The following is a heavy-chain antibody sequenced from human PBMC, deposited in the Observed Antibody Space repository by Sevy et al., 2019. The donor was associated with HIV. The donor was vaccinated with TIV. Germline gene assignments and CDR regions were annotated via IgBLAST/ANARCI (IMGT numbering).Heavy chain of an antibody. J-gene: IGHJ6*02. CDR2: ISTSSTYI. V-gene: IGHV3-21*01. D-gene: IGHD1-26*01. CDR1: GFIFSHYS. CDR3: ARDRGVGTSYYGMDV. Sequence: GGSLRLSCTASGFIFSHYSMNWVRQAPGKGLEWVSSISTSSTYIYYADSVKGRFTISRDNAKNLLYLQMNSLRAEDTAVYQCARDRGVGTSYYGMDVWGQGTTVTVSS.